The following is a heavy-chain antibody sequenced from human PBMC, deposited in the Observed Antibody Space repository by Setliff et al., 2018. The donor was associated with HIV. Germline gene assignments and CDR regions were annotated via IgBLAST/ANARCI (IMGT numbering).Heavy chain of an antibody. CDR1: GYDFTTYG. Sequence: ASVKVSCKASGYDFTTYGISWVRQAPGQGLEWMGWISGYNGNTKYEQKFQGRVTLTTDTSTSTAYMELRSLRSDDTAVYYCARGVDGSYRKFFDNWGQGTLVTVSS. CDR2: ISGYNGNT. V-gene: IGHV1-18*01. D-gene: IGHD1-26*01. J-gene: IGHJ4*02. CDR3: ARGVDGSYRKFFDN.